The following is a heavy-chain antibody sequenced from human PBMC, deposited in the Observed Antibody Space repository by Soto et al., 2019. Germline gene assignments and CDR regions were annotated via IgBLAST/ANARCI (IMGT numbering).Heavy chain of an antibody. CDR3: ARERGDRIAAATSAFDP. Sequence: SVKVSCKASGGTFSSYAISWVRQAPGQGLEWMGGIIPIFGTANYAQKFQGRVTITADGSTSTAYMELSSLRSEDTAVYYCARERGDRIAAATSAFDPWGQGTLVTVSS. V-gene: IGHV1-69*13. CDR1: GGTFSSYA. D-gene: IGHD6-13*01. CDR2: IIPIFGTA. J-gene: IGHJ5*02.